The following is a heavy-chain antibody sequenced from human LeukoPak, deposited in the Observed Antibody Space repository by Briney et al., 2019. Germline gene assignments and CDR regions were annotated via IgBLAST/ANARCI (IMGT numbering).Heavy chain of an antibody. J-gene: IGHJ4*02. V-gene: IGHV4-59*07. CDR1: AGSISSYY. CDR2: IYYTGST. Sequence: SDTLSLTCTVSAGSISSYYWCWIPLPPARGLWWIGYIYYTGSTNYNPALKSRVTISADTSKDQFSLKLASVTAADTAVYYCATGYSSTWYYFDYWGQGTLVTVSS. D-gene: IGHD6-13*01. CDR3: ATGYSSTWYYFDY.